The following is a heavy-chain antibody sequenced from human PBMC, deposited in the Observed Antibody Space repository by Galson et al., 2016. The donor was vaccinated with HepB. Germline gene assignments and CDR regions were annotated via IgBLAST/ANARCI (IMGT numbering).Heavy chain of an antibody. J-gene: IGHJ6*03. Sequence: TLSLTCSVSGASISSGSYYWSWIRQLPGKGLEWIGYIYNSGTTYYNPSLNSRVAISVDTSKSQFSLKLTSVTVADTAVYYCATSGGSGYYFCIDVWGKGTTVAVSS. CDR3: ATSGGSGYYFCIDV. CDR2: IYNSGTT. D-gene: IGHD1-26*01. CDR1: GASISSGSYY. V-gene: IGHV4-31*03.